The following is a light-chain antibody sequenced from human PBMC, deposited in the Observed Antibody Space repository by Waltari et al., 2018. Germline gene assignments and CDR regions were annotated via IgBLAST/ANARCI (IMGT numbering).Light chain of an antibody. CDR2: YTS. V-gene: IGKV3-11*01. Sequence: ETVLTQSPATLSLSPGERATLSCKASQNVDRYLAWYQQKPGQAPRLLIYYTSNRATGIPVRFSGSGSGTDFTLTISSLEPEDFAVYYCQQRKNWPPLTFGGGTKVEIK. J-gene: IGKJ4*01. CDR1: QNVDRY. CDR3: QQRKNWPPLT.